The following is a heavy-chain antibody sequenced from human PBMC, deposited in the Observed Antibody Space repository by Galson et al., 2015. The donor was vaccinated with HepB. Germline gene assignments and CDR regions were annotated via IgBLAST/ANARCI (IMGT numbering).Heavy chain of an antibody. Sequence: SLRLSCAASGFTFSSYNMNWVRQAPGKGLEWVSYISSSSSTIYYADSVKGRFTISRDNAKNSLYLQMNSLRAEDTAVYYCARDRGGSGTYLSYYYGMDVWVQGTTVTVSS. V-gene: IGHV3-48*04. CDR3: ARDRGGSGTYLSYYYGMDV. CDR2: ISSSSSTI. J-gene: IGHJ6*01. CDR1: GFTFSSYN. D-gene: IGHD3-10*01.